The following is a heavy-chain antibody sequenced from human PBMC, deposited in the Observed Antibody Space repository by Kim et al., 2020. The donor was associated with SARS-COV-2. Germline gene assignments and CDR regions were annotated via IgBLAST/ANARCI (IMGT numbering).Heavy chain of an antibody. CDR1: GYTFTSYG. J-gene: IGHJ6*03. V-gene: IGHV1-18*01. CDR2: ISAYNGNT. D-gene: IGHD1-20*01. Sequence: ASVKVSCKASGYTFTSYGISWVRQAPGQGLEWMGWISAYNGNTNYAQKLQGRVTMTTDTSTSTAYMELRSLRSDDTAVYYCAREARLPDVGIYYYYMDVWGKGTTVTVSS. CDR3: AREARLPDVGIYYYYMDV.